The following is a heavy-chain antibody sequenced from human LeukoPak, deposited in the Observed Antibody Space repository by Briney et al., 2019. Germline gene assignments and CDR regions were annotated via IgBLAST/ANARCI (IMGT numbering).Heavy chain of an antibody. Sequence: SQTLSLTCAISGDSVSSNSAAWNWIRQSPSRGLEWLGRTYYRSKWYNDYAVSVKSRITINPGTSKNQFSLQLNSVTPEDTAVYYCVRATLRFLEWLSGPYYYGMDVWGQGTTVTVSS. J-gene: IGHJ6*02. CDR2: TYYRSKWYN. CDR1: GDSVSSNSAA. D-gene: IGHD3-3*01. CDR3: VRATLRFLEWLSGPYYYGMDV. V-gene: IGHV6-1*01.